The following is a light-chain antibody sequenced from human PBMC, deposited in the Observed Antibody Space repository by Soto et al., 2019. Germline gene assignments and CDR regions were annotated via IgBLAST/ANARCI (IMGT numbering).Light chain of an antibody. CDR1: QSVSSN. J-gene: IGKJ1*01. Sequence: EIVMTQSPATLSVSPGERATLSCRASQSVSSNLAWYQQKPGQAPRLLIYGASTRATGVPARFSGSGSGTEFTITISSLKSEDFAVYHCQQYNNWPPWTFGQGTKVEIK. CDR3: QQYNNWPPWT. CDR2: GAS. V-gene: IGKV3-15*01.